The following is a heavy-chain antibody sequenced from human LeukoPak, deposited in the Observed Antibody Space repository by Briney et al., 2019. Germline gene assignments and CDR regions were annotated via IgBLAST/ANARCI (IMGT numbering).Heavy chain of an antibody. CDR3: VRTPPNWGFDY. CDR1: GYTFTTHE. V-gene: IGHV1-8*01. Sequence: ASVKVSCKASGYTFTTHEINWVRQATGQGLEWLGWMSPNSGDTGYAQKFQGRVTMTSDPSISTAYMELSSLRSEDTAIYYCVRTPPNWGFDYWGQGTLVTVSS. CDR2: MSPNSGDT. J-gene: IGHJ4*02. D-gene: IGHD7-27*01.